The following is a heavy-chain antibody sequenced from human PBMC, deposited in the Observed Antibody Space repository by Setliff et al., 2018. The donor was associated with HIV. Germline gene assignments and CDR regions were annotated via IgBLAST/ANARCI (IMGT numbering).Heavy chain of an antibody. D-gene: IGHD5-18*01. CDR2: IKSKTDGGTT. Sequence: PGGSLRLSCAASGFTFSNAWMSWVRQAPGKGLEWVGRIKSKTDGGTTDYAAPVKGRFTISRDDSKSIAYLQMNSLKTEDTAMYYCSARYSYGPQFDYWGQGTLVTVSS. V-gene: IGHV3-15*01. J-gene: IGHJ4*02. CDR1: GFTFSNAW. CDR3: SARYSYGPQFDY.